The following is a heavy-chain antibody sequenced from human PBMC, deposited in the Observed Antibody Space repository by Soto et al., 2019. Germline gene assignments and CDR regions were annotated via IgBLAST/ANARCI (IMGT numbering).Heavy chain of an antibody. J-gene: IGHJ6*03. Sequence: ASVKVSCKASGYTFTSYGISWVRQAPGQGLEWMGWISAYNGNTNYAQKLQGRVTMTTDTSTSTAYMELRSLRSDDTAVYYCAREVGSGSFYYYYYYMDVWXKGXTVTVSS. CDR3: AREVGSGSFYYYYYYMDV. CDR2: ISAYNGNT. V-gene: IGHV1-18*01. CDR1: GYTFTSYG. D-gene: IGHD3-10*01.